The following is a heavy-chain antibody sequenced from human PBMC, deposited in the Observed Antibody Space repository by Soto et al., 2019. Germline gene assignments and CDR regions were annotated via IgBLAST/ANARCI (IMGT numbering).Heavy chain of an antibody. Sequence: ELLLLESGVSLAQPGGSLRLSCAASGFTFSNYAMTWVRQAPEKGLGWVSAISSSGTMTYYADSVKGRFTFSRENSKNALYLQMNSLRAEDTDVYYCGNPTSGKDRDHWGPGTLLTVSS. CDR3: GNPTSGKDRDH. CDR2: ISSSGTMT. CDR1: GFTFSNYA. D-gene: IGHD1-26*01. J-gene: IGHJ4*02. V-gene: IGHV3-23*01.